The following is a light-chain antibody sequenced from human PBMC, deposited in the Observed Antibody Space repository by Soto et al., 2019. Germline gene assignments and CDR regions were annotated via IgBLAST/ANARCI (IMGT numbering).Light chain of an antibody. CDR1: QSISINY. J-gene: IGKJ1*01. CDR3: QQYGRT. CDR2: GAS. Sequence: EIALTQSPGTLSLSPGEKATLSCRASQSISINYLAWYQQRPGQSPRLLIYGASNRATGIPDRFSGSGSGTDFTLTISSLEPEDFAVYYCQQYGRTFGQVTKV. V-gene: IGKV3-20*01.